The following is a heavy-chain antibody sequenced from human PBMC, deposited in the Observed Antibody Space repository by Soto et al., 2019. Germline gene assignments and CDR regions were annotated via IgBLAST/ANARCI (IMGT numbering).Heavy chain of an antibody. V-gene: IGHV4-39*01. CDR2: IYYSGST. Sequence: SETLSLTCPVSGGSISSSSYYWGWIRQPPGKGLEGIGSIYYSGSTYYNPSLKSRVTISVDTSKNQFSLKLSSVTAADTAVYYCARQARPYYYDSSSPDYWGQGTLVTVSS. CDR3: ARQARPYYYDSSSPDY. CDR1: GGSISSSSYY. J-gene: IGHJ4*02. D-gene: IGHD3-22*01.